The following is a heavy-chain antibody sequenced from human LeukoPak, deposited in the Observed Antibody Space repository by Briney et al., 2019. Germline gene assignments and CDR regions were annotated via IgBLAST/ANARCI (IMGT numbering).Heavy chain of an antibody. J-gene: IGHJ4*02. CDR2: ISSSSSYI. D-gene: IGHD4-17*01. Sequence: PGGSLRLSCAASGFTFSSYSMNWVRQAPGKGLEWVSSISSSSSYIYYADSVKGRFTISRDNAKNSLYLQMNSLRAEDTAVYYCARDEGWYYGDYGVDYWGQGTLVTVSS. V-gene: IGHV3-21*01. CDR3: ARDEGWYYGDYGVDY. CDR1: GFTFSSYS.